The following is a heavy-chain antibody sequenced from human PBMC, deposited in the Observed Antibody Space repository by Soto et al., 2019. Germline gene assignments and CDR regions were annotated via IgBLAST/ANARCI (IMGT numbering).Heavy chain of an antibody. CDR3: AKDSWYFDL. CDR2: IDTSGHST. D-gene: IGHD6-13*01. CDR1: GFVFTNFW. Sequence: GGSLRLSCEASGFVFTNFWMHWVRHVPGKGLAWVARIDTSGHSTNYAESVKGRFTISRDNAKNTVSLQMNSLRVEDTGVYYCAKDSWYFDLWSQGSQVTVSS. V-gene: IGHV3-74*01. J-gene: IGHJ4*02.